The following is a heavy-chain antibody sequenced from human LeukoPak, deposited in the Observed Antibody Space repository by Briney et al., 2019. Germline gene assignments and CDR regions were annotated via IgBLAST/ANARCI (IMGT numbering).Heavy chain of an antibody. D-gene: IGHD2-2*01. CDR1: GCTISSCDYY. J-gene: IGHJ4*02. V-gene: IGHV4-30-4*01. CDR2: IYYSGSP. Sequence: SETLSLTCTVSGCTISSCDYYWSWIRQPPGKDLEWIGYIYYSGSPYYNPSLKSRVTISVDMHKNQYSLKLSAVTAADTAVYYFAREPAAMGFDYWGQGTLVTVSS. CDR3: AREPAAMGFDY.